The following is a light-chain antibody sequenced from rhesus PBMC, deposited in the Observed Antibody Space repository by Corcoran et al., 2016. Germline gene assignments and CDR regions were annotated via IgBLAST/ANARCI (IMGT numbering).Light chain of an antibody. CDR1: QSVSSI. Sequence: QAILTQSPATLSVSPGERATRSCRATQSVSSILAWYQQKPGRTPRLLIFGASSRATGTPDRYSGSGSGTDFPLTILSLGPTEVGLSHCSQHRSVYSFVQESKVQI. CDR2: GAS. CDR3: SQHRSVYS. V-gene: IGKV3-10*01. J-gene: IGKJ2*01.